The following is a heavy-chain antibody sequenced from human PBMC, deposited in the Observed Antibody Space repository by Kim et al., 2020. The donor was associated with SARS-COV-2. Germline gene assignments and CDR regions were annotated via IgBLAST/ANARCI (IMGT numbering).Heavy chain of an antibody. V-gene: IGHV4-61*02. Sequence: SETLSLTCTVSGGSISSGSYYWSWIRQPAGKGLEWIGRIYTSGSTNYNPSLKSRVTISVDTSKNQFSLKLSSVTAADTAVYYCARDTYYYGSGSYWGPYYYYGMDVWGQGTTVTVSS. CDR1: GGSISSGSYY. J-gene: IGHJ6*02. CDR2: IYTSGST. D-gene: IGHD3-10*01. CDR3: ARDTYYYGSGSYWGPYYYYGMDV.